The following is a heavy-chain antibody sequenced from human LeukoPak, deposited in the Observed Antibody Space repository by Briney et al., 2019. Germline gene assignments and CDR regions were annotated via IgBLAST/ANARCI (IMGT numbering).Heavy chain of an antibody. J-gene: IGHJ4*02. D-gene: IGHD4-17*01. V-gene: IGHV3-23*01. CDR1: GFTFSSYA. CDR2: ISGGGGGT. CDR3: AKDLAVTTDY. Sequence: GGSLRLSCAASGFTFSSYAMSWVRQAPGKGLEWVSGISGGGGGTFYADSVKGRFTISRDNSKNTLYLQMNSLSAEDTAVYYCAKDLAVTTDYWGQGTLVTVSS.